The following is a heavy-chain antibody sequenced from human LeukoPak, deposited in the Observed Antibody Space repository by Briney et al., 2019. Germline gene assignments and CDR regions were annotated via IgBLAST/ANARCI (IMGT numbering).Heavy chain of an antibody. CDR3: AREGWDLNALDI. CDR1: GFTFSNHY. V-gene: IGHV3-11*04. CDR2: ISSRSSNK. J-gene: IGHJ3*02. D-gene: IGHD1-26*01. Sequence: GGSLRLSCEASGFTFSNHYMSWIRQAPGKGLVWVSYISSRSSNKYYADSVKGRFTISRDNAKNSLYLQMDSLRVEDTAVYYCAREGWDLNALDIWGQGTMVTVSP.